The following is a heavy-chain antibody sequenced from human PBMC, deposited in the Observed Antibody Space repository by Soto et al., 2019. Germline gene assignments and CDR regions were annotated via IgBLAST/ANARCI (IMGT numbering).Heavy chain of an antibody. J-gene: IGHJ5*02. CDR1: GYTFTSYD. D-gene: IGHD3-3*01. V-gene: IGHV1-8*01. Sequence: QVQLVQSGAEVKKPGASVKVSCKASGYTFTSYDINWVRQATGQGLEWMGWMNPNSGNTGHAQKFQGRVTMTRNTSVSTAYMELSSLRSEDTAVYYCARGRPFGRSGYYRGERWFDPWGQGTLVTVSS. CDR2: MNPNSGNT. CDR3: ARGRPFGRSGYYRGERWFDP.